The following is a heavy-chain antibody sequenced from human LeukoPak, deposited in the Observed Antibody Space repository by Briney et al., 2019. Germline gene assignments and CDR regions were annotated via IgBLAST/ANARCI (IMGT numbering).Heavy chain of an antibody. CDR1: GGSISSYY. J-gene: IGHJ4*02. CDR2: IYYSGST. Sequence: LETLSLTCTVSGGSISSYYWSWIRQPPGKGLEWIGYIYYSGSTNYNPSLKSRVTISVDTSKNQFSLKLSSVTAADTAVYYCARARSIAAAGSFDYWGQGTLVTVSS. V-gene: IGHV4-59*01. CDR3: ARARSIAAAGSFDY. D-gene: IGHD6-13*01.